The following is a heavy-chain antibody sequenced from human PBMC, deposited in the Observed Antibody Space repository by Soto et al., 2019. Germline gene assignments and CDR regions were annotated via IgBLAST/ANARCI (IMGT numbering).Heavy chain of an antibody. Sequence: GASVKVSCKASGYTFTSYGISWVRQAPGQGLEWMGWISAYNGNTNYAQKLQGRVTMTTDTSTSTAYMELRSLRSDDTAVYYCARDREGDFWSGSLYYYYYGMDVWGQGTTVTVSS. CDR1: GYTFTSYG. CDR3: ARDREGDFWSGSLYYYYYGMDV. J-gene: IGHJ6*02. V-gene: IGHV1-18*01. D-gene: IGHD3-3*01. CDR2: ISAYNGNT.